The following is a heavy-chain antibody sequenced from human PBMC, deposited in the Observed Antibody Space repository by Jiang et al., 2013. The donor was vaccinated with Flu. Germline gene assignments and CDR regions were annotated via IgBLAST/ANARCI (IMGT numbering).Heavy chain of an antibody. CDR3: ATTTGH. CDR1: GYSISSGYY. Sequence: PGLVKPSETLSPICTVSGYSISSGYYWGWVRQPPGKGLEWIGSISHTGTTYYNPSLQTRLTISSDTSKNQFSLMLTSVTAADTAMYYCATTTGHWGQGALVTVSS. CDR2: ISHTGTT. D-gene: IGHD5-12*01. V-gene: IGHV4-38-2*02. J-gene: IGHJ4*02.